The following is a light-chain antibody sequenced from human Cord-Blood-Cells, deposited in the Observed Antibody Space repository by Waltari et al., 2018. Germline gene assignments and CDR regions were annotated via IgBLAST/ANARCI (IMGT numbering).Light chain of an antibody. CDR3: CSYAGSSTFDWV. CDR1: SSDVGRYNL. CDR2: EGS. Sequence: QSALTQPASVSGSPGQSITISCTGTSSDVGRYNLVSWYQQHPGKAPKLMIYEGSKRPSGVSNLFSGSKSGNTASLTISGLQAEDEADYYCCSYAGSSTFDWVFGGGTKLTVL. V-gene: IGLV2-23*03. J-gene: IGLJ3*02.